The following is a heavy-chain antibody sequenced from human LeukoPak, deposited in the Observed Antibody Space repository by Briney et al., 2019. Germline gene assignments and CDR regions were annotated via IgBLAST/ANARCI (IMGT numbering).Heavy chain of an antibody. V-gene: IGHV4-61*02. Sequence: SQTLSLTCTVSGGSISSGSYYWSWIRQPAGKGLEWIGRIYTSGSTNHNPSLKSRVTISVDTSKNQFSLKLSSVTAADTAVYYCARGTRPPNSYYFDYWGQGTLVTVSS. D-gene: IGHD1-1*01. CDR1: GGSISSGSYY. CDR3: ARGTRPPNSYYFDY. CDR2: IYTSGST. J-gene: IGHJ4*02.